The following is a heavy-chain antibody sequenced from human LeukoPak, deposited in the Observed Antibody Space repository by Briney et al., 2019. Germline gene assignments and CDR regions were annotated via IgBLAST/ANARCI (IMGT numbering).Heavy chain of an antibody. D-gene: IGHD3-16*01. CDR2: ISWDGGST. J-gene: IGHJ4*02. CDR3: AKDWGDNYYFDY. V-gene: IGHV3-43*01. Sequence: PGGSLRLSCAASGFTFDDYTMHWVRQAPGKGLEWVSLISWDGGSTYYADSVKGRFTISRDNSKNSLYLQMNSLRTEDTALYYCAKDWGDNYYFDYWGQGTLVTVSS. CDR1: GFTFDDYT.